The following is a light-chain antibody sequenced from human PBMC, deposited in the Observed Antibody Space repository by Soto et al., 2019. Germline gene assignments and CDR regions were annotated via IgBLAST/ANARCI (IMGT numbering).Light chain of an antibody. CDR2: DAS. CDR3: QQYSGSTWT. CDR1: QSVDKD. V-gene: IGKV3-15*01. Sequence: EIVMTQSPATLSVSPCEGATLSCRPSQSVDKDLAWYRQKPGQAPSLLVYDASTRATGVPARFSGSGSGTEFTLTITSLQSEDFAMYYCQQYSGSTWTFGQGTKVDI. J-gene: IGKJ1*01.